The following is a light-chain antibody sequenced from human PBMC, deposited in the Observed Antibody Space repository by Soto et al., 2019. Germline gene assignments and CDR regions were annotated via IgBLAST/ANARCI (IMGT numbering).Light chain of an antibody. CDR3: NSYTSSSTYV. CDR2: DVT. CDR1: GSDVGAYNF. V-gene: IGLV2-14*01. Sequence: AQPASLFGSPGQSITLSCLGTGSDVGAYNFVSWDQQHPGKAPKLMIYDVTNRPSGVSDRFSGSKSGNMASLSISGLQAEDEADYYCNSYTSSSTYVFGTGTKVTVL. J-gene: IGLJ1*01.